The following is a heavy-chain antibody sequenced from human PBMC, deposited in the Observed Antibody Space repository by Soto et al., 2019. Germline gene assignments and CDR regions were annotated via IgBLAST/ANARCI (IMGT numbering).Heavy chain of an antibody. Sequence: QVQLQQWGAGLLKPSETLSLTCAVYGGSFSGYYWTWIRQPPGTGLEWIGEINHSGSTNYNPSLKXRXTXSXXTSKTQFSLKLTSVTAADTAVYYCARDKIPGLFDYWGQGTLVTVSS. V-gene: IGHV4-34*01. CDR2: INHSGST. CDR3: ARDKIPGLFDY. CDR1: GGSFSGYY. D-gene: IGHD2-21*01. J-gene: IGHJ4*02.